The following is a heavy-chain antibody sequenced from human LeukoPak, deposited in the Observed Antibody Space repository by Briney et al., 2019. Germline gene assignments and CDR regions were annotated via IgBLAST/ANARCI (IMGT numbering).Heavy chain of an antibody. CDR3: ARRAPYCSSTRCYFSFFDY. CDR2: IYYSGST. J-gene: IGHJ4*02. V-gene: IGHV4-30-2*01. Sequence: SQTLSLTCAVSGGSISSGGYSWSWIRQPPGKGLEWIGYIYYSGSTYYNPSLQSRVTISVDRSKNQFSLKLSSVTAPDTAVYYCARRAPYCSSTRCYFSFFDYWGQGTLVTVSS. CDR1: GGSISSGGYS. D-gene: IGHD2-2*01.